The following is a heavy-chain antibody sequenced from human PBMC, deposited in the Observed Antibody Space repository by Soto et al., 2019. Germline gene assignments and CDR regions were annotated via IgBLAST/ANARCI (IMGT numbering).Heavy chain of an antibody. J-gene: IGHJ6*02. CDR3: AKTGRPVGCSGGSCYPRPYYYGMDV. Sequence: WGSLRLSCAASGFTFSSYAMSWVRQAPGKGLEWVSAISGSGGSTYYADSVKGRFTISRDNSKNTLYLQMNSLRAEDTAVYYCAKTGRPVGCSGGSCYPRPYYYGMDVWGQGTAVTVSS. V-gene: IGHV3-23*01. D-gene: IGHD2-15*01. CDR1: GFTFSSYA. CDR2: ISGSGGST.